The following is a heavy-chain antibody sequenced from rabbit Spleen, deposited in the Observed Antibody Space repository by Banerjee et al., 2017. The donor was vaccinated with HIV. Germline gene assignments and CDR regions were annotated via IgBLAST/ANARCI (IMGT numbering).Heavy chain of an antibody. J-gene: IGHJ4*01. D-gene: IGHD1-1*01. CDR2: IDAGSSGFT. CDR1: GVSFSGSSY. CDR3: ARDLADVIGWNLHL. Sequence: QSLEESGGDLVKPGASLTLTCIASGVSFSGSSYMCWVRQAPGKGLEWIACIDAGSSGFTYFASWAKGRFTISKTSSTTVTLQMTSLTGADTATYFCARDLADVIGWNLHLWGPGTLVTVS. V-gene: IGHV1S40*01.